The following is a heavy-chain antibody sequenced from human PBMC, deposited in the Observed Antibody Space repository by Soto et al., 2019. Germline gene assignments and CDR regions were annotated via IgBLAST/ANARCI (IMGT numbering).Heavy chain of an antibody. Sequence: TSETLSLTCAVSGGSISSRNWWSWVRQLPGKGLEWIGEIYHSGITNYNPSLKSRGTISVDKSKNQFSLNLSSVTAADTAVYYRARGGDYVWGIDRGFDYWGQGTLVTVSS. J-gene: IGHJ4*02. D-gene: IGHD3-16*02. V-gene: IGHV4-4*02. CDR2: IYHSGIT. CDR1: GGSISSRNW. CDR3: ARGGDYVWGIDRGFDY.